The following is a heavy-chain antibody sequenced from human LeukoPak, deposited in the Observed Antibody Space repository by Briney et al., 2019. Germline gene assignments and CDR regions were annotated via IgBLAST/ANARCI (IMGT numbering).Heavy chain of an antibody. Sequence: GGSLRLSCAASGFTFSSYAMSWVRQAPGKGLEWVSAISGSGGSTYYADSVKGRFTISRDNSKDTLYLQMNSLRAEDTAVYYCAKGPMIVVVIDYYFDYWGQGTLVTVSS. CDR1: GFTFSSYA. V-gene: IGHV3-23*01. CDR2: ISGSGGST. D-gene: IGHD3-22*01. CDR3: AKGPMIVVVIDYYFDY. J-gene: IGHJ4*02.